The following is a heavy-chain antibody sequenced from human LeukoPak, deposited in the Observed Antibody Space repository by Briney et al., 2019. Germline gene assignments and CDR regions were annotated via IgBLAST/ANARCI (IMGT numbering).Heavy chain of an antibody. D-gene: IGHD3-22*01. CDR2: IYTSGST. CDR3: ARHDSLAVMGVDY. V-gene: IGHV4-61*02. Sequence: SETLSLTCTVSGGSISSGSYYWSWIRQPAGKGLEWIGRIYTSGSTNYNPSLKSRVTISVDTSKNQFSLKLSSVTAADTAVYYCARHDSLAVMGVDYWGQGTLVTVSS. J-gene: IGHJ4*02. CDR1: GGSISSGSYY.